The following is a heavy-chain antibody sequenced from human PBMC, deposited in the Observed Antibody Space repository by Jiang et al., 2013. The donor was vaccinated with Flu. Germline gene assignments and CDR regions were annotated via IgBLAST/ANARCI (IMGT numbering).Heavy chain of an antibody. V-gene: IGHV4-61*01. CDR2: IYYSGST. Sequence: KPSETLSLTCTVSGGSVSSGSYYWSWIRQPPGKGLEWIGYIYYSGSTNYNPSLKSRVTISVDTSKNQFSLKLSSVTAADTAVYYCARVADQYYYDSSGYFPDVWGQGTTVTVSS. CDR3: ARVADQYYYDSSGYFPDV. CDR1: GGSVSSGSYY. J-gene: IGHJ6*02. D-gene: IGHD3-22*01.